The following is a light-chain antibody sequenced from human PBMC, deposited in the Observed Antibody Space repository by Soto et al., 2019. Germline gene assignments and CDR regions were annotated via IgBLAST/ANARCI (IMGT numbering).Light chain of an antibody. V-gene: IGKV3-20*01. Sequence: EIVLTQSPGTLSLSPGERATLSCRASQSVSTSSLAWYQQKPGQAPRLLIYGASSSATGIPARVSGSGSGADFTLSISRLEPEDFAMYYCQQYSSSPYTFGQGTKLAIK. CDR2: GAS. CDR3: QQYSSSPYT. CDR1: QSVSTSS. J-gene: IGKJ2*01.